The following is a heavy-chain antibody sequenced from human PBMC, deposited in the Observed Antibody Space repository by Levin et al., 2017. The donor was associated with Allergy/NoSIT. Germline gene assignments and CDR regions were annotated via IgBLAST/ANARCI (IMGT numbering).Heavy chain of an antibody. J-gene: IGHJ4*02. Sequence: GESLKISCAASGFTFSNYGVSWVRQAPGKGLEWVSAISASAGSTYYADSVKGRFTISRDHSKNTLYLQMNSLRAEDTAVYYCAKDLRDRSGWSYYFDYWGQGTLVTVSS. CDR1: GFTFSNYG. V-gene: IGHV3-23*01. CDR2: ISASAGST. D-gene: IGHD6-19*01. CDR3: AKDLRDRSGWSYYFDY.